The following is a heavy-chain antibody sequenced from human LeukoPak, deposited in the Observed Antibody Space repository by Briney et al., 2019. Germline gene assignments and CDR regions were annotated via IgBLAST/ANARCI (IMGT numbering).Heavy chain of an antibody. D-gene: IGHD1-26*01. CDR2: ISYDGSNK. Sequence: GGSLRLSCAASGFTFSSYAMHWVRQAPGKGLEWVAVISYDGSNKYYADSVKGRFTVSRDNSKNTLYLQMNSLRAEDTAVYYCAKVGAGAFDYWGQGTLVTVSS. CDR3: AKVGAGAFDY. J-gene: IGHJ4*02. CDR1: GFTFSSYA. V-gene: IGHV3-30-3*01.